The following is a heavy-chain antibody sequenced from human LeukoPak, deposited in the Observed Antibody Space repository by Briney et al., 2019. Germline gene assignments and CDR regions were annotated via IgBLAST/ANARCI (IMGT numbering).Heavy chain of an antibody. Sequence: PGGSLRLSCAASGFTFSSYAMSWVRQAPGKELEWVSAISGSGGSTYYADSVKGRFTISRDNSKNTLYLQMNSLRAEDTAVYYCAKDPAIFGVVMPFDYWGQGTLVTVSS. CDR2: ISGSGGST. V-gene: IGHV3-23*01. CDR1: GFTFSSYA. J-gene: IGHJ4*02. CDR3: AKDPAIFGVVMPFDY. D-gene: IGHD3-3*01.